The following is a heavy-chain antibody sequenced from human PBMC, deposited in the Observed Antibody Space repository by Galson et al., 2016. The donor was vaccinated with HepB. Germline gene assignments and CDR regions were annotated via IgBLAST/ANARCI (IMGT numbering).Heavy chain of an antibody. D-gene: IGHD1-14*01. Sequence: GGSISSGGYFWSWIRQHPGKGLEWIGYTYYSGSTYYNPSLKSRVTISVDTSKNQFSLKLSSVTAADTAVYYCAREVAGAKWFDPWGQGTLVAVSS. CDR2: TYYSGST. J-gene: IGHJ5*02. V-gene: IGHV4-31*02. CDR3: AREVAGAKWFDP. CDR1: GGSISSGGYF.